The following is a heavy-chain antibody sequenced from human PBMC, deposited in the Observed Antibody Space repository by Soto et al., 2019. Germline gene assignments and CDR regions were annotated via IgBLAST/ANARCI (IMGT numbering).Heavy chain of an antibody. D-gene: IGHD6-13*01. J-gene: IGHJ5*02. CDR3: ARIIAAAGSNWFDP. CDR1: GFSLSTSGMC. Sequence: SGPTLVNPTQTLTLTCTFSGFSLSTSGMCVSWIRQPPGKALEWLALIDWDDDKYYSTSLKTRLTISKDTSKNQVVLTMTNMGPVDTATYYCARIIAAAGSNWFDPWGQGTLVTVSS. V-gene: IGHV2-70*01. CDR2: IDWDDDK.